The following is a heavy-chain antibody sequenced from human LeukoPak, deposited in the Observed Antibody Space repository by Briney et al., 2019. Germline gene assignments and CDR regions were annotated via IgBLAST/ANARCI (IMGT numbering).Heavy chain of an antibody. Sequence: ASVKVSCKGSGYTFTGYYLHWVRQAPGQGLEWMGWINPNSGGTNYAQKFQGRVTMTRDTSISTAYMELTRLTADDTAVYYCARALAVPLFHWGQGTLVTVSS. D-gene: IGHD6-6*01. CDR2: INPNSGGT. J-gene: IGHJ4*02. CDR3: ARALAVPLFH. V-gene: IGHV1-2*02. CDR1: GYTFTGYY.